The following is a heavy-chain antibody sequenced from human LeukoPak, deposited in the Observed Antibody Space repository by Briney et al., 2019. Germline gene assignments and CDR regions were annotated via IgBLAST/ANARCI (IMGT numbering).Heavy chain of an antibody. D-gene: IGHD3-22*01. J-gene: IGHJ4*02. CDR3: ARQWTMRGSFDY. CDR2: IYPGDSDT. Sequence: GESLKISCKGSGYSFTSYWIGWVRQRPGKGLEWMGIIYPGDSDTRYRPAFQGQVSISADKSISTAYLQWSSLKASDTAMYYCARQWTMRGSFDYWGQGTLVTVSS. CDR1: GYSFTSYW. V-gene: IGHV5-51*01.